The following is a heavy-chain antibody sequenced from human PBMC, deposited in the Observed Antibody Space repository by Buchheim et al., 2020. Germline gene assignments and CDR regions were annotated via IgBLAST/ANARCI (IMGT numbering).Heavy chain of an antibody. CDR3: AGSKWYRWWFDP. J-gene: IGHJ5*02. V-gene: IGHV4-31*03. Sequence: QVQLQESGPGLVKPSQTLSLTCTVSGGSISSGGYYWSWFRQHPGKDLEWVGYIDYSGSAYYNPSLKSRVTILVDTYKNQFSLKLSSVTAADTAVYYCAGSKWYRWWFDPWGQGTL. D-gene: IGHD2-2*01. CDR2: IDYSGSA. CDR1: GGSISSGGYY.